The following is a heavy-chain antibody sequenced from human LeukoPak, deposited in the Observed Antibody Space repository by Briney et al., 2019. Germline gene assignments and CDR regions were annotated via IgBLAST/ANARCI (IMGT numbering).Heavy chain of an antibody. J-gene: IGHJ4*02. V-gene: IGHV1-18*01. D-gene: IGHD1-26*01. CDR3: ARDIVGATTRFDY. Sequence: GASVKVSCKASGGTFSSYAISWVRQAPGQGLEWMGWISAYNGNTNYAQKLQGRVTMTTDTSTSTAYMELRSLRSDDTAVYYCARDIVGATTRFDYWGQGTLVTVSS. CDR1: GGTFSSYA. CDR2: ISAYNGNT.